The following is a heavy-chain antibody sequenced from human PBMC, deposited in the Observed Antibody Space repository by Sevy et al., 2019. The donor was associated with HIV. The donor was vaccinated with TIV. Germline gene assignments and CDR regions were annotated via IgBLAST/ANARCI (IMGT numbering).Heavy chain of an antibody. D-gene: IGHD1-26*01. V-gene: IGHV4-59*08. CDR3: AGENAWGRGYS. CDR2: IYYNGHI. CDR1: GGSITSLY. Sequence: ETLSLTCTVSGGSITSLYWNWIRQPPGKRLEWIANIYYNGHINYNPSLKSRVTLSLDTSKNQFSLRLSSVTAADTAMYYCAGENAWGRGYSWGQGTLVTVSS. J-gene: IGHJ4*02.